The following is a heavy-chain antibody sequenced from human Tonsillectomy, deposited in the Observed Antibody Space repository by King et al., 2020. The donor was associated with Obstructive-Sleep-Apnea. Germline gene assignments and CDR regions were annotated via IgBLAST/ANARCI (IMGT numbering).Heavy chain of an antibody. Sequence: VQLVESGGGLVQPGRSLRLSCAASGFHFDYYAMHWVRQAPGKGLEWVSGISWKSGSIGYADSVKGRLTISRDNAKNSLYLQMNSLRPEDTALYYCANASAAVAGLGYFDLWGRGTLVTVSS. CDR1: GFHFDYYA. D-gene: IGHD6-19*01. J-gene: IGHJ2*01. CDR2: ISWKSGSI. CDR3: ANASAAVAGLGYFDL. V-gene: IGHV3-9*01.